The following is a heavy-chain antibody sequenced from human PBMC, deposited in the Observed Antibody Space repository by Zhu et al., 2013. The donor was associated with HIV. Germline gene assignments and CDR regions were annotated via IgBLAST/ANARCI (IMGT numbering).Heavy chain of an antibody. CDR1: GGTFGSYA. J-gene: IGHJ5*02. Sequence: QVQLVQSGAEVKKPGSSVKVSCKTSGGTFGSYAISWVRQAPGQGLEWMGGIIPIFDTTKYAQNFQGRVTISADKSTGTAYMELSSLTSEDTAVYYCARQWLVLTNWFDPWGQGTLVAVSS. D-gene: IGHD6-19*01. CDR2: IIPIFDTT. V-gene: IGHV1-69*06. CDR3: ARQWLVLTNWFDP.